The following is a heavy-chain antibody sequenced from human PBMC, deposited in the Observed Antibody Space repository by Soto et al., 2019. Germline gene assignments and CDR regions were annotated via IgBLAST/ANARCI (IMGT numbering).Heavy chain of an antibody. J-gene: IGHJ6*02. CDR3: VQSRCGGDCLQSYSSHSYYGLDV. V-gene: IGHV2-5*02. CDR2: IYWDDDK. Sequence: QITLKESGPTLVKPTQTLTLTCTFSGLSLSTTGVGVGWIRQPPGKALEWLALIYWDDDKRYSPSLKSRLSITQDTSKHQVVLTMTNMDPVATATYYCVQSRCGGDCLQSYSSHSYYGLDVWGQGTTVTVSS. D-gene: IGHD2-21*02. CDR1: GLSLSTTGVG.